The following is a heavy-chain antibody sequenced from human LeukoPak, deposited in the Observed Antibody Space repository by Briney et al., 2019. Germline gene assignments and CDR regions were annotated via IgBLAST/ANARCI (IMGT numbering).Heavy chain of an antibody. CDR1: GGTFSSYA. Sequence: SVKVSCNASGGTFSSYAISWVRQAPGQGLEWMGGIIPIFGTANYAQKFQGRVTITADESTSTAYMELSSLRSEDTAVYYCATPLEENYYYYMDVWGKGTTVTVSS. V-gene: IGHV1-69*13. CDR2: IIPIFGTA. J-gene: IGHJ6*03. D-gene: IGHD5-24*01. CDR3: ATPLEENYYYYMDV.